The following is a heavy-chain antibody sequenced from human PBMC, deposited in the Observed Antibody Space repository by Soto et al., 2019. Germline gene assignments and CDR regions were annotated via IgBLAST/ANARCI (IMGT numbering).Heavy chain of an antibody. D-gene: IGHD3-22*01. CDR3: ARSATGDSSPKAEKRRGYYYYGMDV. J-gene: IGHJ6*02. CDR1: GGTFSSYA. V-gene: IGHV1-69*13. CDR2: IIPIFGTA. Sequence: ASVKVSCKASGGTFSSYAISWVRQAPGQGLEWMGGIIPIFGTANYAQKFQGRVTITADESTSTAYMELSSLRSEDTAVYYCARSATGDSSPKAEKRRGYYYYGMDVWGQGTTVTVSS.